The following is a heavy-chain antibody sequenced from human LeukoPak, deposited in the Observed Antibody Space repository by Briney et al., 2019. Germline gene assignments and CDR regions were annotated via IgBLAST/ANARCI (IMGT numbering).Heavy chain of an antibody. CDR2: IWNDGSNE. J-gene: IGHJ4*02. D-gene: IGHD3/OR15-3a*01. CDR1: GFTFRSYG. CDR3: AREWTRTGPNDY. Sequence: GGSLRLSCAASGFTFRSYGLHWVRQAPGKGLEWVALIWNDGSNEYYADSVKGRSTISRDNSKNTLYLQMTSLRAEDTAVYYCAREWTRTGPNDYWGQGTLVTVSS. V-gene: IGHV3-33*01.